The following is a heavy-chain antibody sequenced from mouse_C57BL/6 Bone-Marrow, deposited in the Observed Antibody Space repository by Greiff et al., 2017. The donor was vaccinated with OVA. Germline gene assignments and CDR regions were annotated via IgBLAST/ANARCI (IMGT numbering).Heavy chain of an antibody. J-gene: IGHJ4*01. V-gene: IGHV1-9*01. D-gene: IGHD2-4*01. CDR2: IFPGSGST. CDR1: GYTFTDYY. CDR3: ARGVYNEDAMDY. Sequence: QVQLQQSGPELVKPGASVKISCKASGYTFTDYYINWVKQRPGQGLEWIGWIFPGSGSTNYNEKFKGKATFTADTSSNTAYMQLSSLTTEDSAIYYCARGVYNEDAMDYWGQGTSVTVSS.